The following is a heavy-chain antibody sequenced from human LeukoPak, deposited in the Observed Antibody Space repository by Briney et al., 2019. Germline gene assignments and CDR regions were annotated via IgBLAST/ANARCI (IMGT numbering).Heavy chain of an antibody. Sequence: GASVKVSCKASGYSFASYGISWVRQAPGQGLKWMGWVSGYDGRTNYAQNLKGRVTVTAETSTSTVYMELRSLRSDDTAMYYCARDYYNDYEDTFDIWDQGTMVTVSS. J-gene: IGHJ3*02. CDR2: VSGYDGRT. D-gene: IGHD4-11*01. CDR3: ARDYYNDYEDTFDI. CDR1: GYSFASYG. V-gene: IGHV1-18*01.